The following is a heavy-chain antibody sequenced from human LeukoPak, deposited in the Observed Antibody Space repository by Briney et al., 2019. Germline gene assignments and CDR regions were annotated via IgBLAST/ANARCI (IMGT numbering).Heavy chain of an antibody. V-gene: IGHV3-9*01. CDR1: GFTFDDYA. CDR2: ISWNSGSI. J-gene: IGHJ6*02. D-gene: IGHD2-8*01. Sequence: GGSLRLSCAASGFTFDDYAMHWVRQAPGKGLEWVSGISWNSGSIGYADSVKGRFTISRDNAKNSLYLQMNSLRAEDTALYYYAKDMRYCTNGVCYTSDYYYGMDVWGQGTTVTVSS. CDR3: AKDMRYCTNGVCYTSDYYYGMDV.